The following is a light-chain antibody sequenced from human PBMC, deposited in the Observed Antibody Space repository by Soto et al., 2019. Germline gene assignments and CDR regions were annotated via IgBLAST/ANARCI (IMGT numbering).Light chain of an antibody. CDR3: SSYRSSDTLEV. Sequence: SVLTHPASVSSSPGQSIFISCTGTSEDIGAYNYVSWYQQHPGKAPKLILYAVNDRPSGVSSRFSGSKSGNTASLTISGVQPDDEADYYCSSYRSSDTLEVFGTGTKVTVL. CDR2: AVN. J-gene: IGLJ1*01. CDR1: SEDIGAYNY. V-gene: IGLV2-14*01.